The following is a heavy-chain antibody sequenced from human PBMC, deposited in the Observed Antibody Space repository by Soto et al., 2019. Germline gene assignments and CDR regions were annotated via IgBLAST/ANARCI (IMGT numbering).Heavy chain of an antibody. D-gene: IGHD6-19*01. V-gene: IGHV1-18*01. CDR1: GYTFTSYG. CDR2: ISAYNDNT. CDR3: ARDKSYSSGWYSSYYYYYMDV. J-gene: IGHJ6*03. Sequence: ASVKVSCKASGYTFTSYGISWVRQAPGQGLEWMGWISAYNDNTNYAQKLQGRVTMTTDTSTSTAYIELRSLRSDDTAVYYCARDKSYSSGWYSSYYYYYMDVWGKGTTVTVSS.